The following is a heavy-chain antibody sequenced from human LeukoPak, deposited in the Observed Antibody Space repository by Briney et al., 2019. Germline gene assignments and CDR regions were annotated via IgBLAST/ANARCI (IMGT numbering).Heavy chain of an antibody. Sequence: GASVKVSCKASGYTFTGYYMHWVRQAPGQGLEWMGWINPNSGGTNYAQKLQGRVTMTRDTSISTVYMELSRLRSDDTAVYYCASHTTTVTTSWFDPWGQGTLVTVSS. CDR3: ASHTTTVTTSWFDP. D-gene: IGHD4-17*01. J-gene: IGHJ5*02. V-gene: IGHV1-2*02. CDR1: GYTFTGYY. CDR2: INPNSGGT.